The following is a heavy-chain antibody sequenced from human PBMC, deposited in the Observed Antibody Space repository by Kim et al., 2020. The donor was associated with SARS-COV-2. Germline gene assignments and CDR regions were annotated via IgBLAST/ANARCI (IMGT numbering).Heavy chain of an antibody. D-gene: IGHD5-18*01. V-gene: IGHV1-46*01. J-gene: IGHJ4*02. Sequence: SYAQKFQGRVTMTRDTSASTVYMELSSLRSEDTAVYYWARKGYNYDFDYWGQGTLVTVSP. CDR3: ARKGYNYDFDY.